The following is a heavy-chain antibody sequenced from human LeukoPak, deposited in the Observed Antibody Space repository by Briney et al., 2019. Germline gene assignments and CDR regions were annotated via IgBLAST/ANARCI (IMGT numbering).Heavy chain of an antibody. V-gene: IGHV3-30*04. CDR1: GFTFSSYA. Sequence: GGSLRLSCAASGFTFSSYAMHWVRQAPGKGLEWVAVISYDGSNKYYADSVKGRFTISRDNSKNTLYLQMNSLRAEDTAVYYCARERGYCSSTSCRNWFDPWGQGTLVTVSS. D-gene: IGHD2-2*01. J-gene: IGHJ5*02. CDR2: ISYDGSNK. CDR3: ARERGYCSSTSCRNWFDP.